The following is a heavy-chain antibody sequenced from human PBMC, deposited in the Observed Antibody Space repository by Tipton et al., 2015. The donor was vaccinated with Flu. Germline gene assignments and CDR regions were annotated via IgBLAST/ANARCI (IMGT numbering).Heavy chain of an antibody. CDR2: MSPNSGNT. CDR3: ARGVVAGVDY. J-gene: IGHJ4*02. Sequence: QLVQSGAEVKKPGASVKVSCKASGYTFTGYDINWVRQATGQGLEWMGWMSPNSGNTGYAEKFQGRVTMTRNTSISTAYMELSSLSSEDTAVYYWARGVVAGVDYWGQGTPVPVSS. D-gene: IGHD2-2*01. CDR1: GYTFTGYD. V-gene: IGHV1-8*01.